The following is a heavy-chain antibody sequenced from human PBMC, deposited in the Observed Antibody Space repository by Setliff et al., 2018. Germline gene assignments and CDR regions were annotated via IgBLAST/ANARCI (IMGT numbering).Heavy chain of an antibody. J-gene: IGHJ4*02. D-gene: IGHD1-26*01. V-gene: IGHV4-38-2*01. Sequence: SETLSLTCAVSGYSIRSGNPWGWIRQPPGKGLEWIGSIYYSGSTYYNPSLKSRVTISVDTSKNQFSLKLSSVTAADTAVYYCASWGSGSYYPPHYWGQGTLVTVSS. CDR1: GYSIRSGNP. CDR3: ASWGSGSYYPPHY. CDR2: IYYSGST.